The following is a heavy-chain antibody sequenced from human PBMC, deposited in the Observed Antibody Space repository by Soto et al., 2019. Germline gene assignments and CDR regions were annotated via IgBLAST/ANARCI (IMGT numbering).Heavy chain of an antibody. Sequence: SETLSLTCAVSGGSISSGGYSWSWIRQPPGKGLEWIGYIYYSGSTNYNPSLKSRVTISVDTSKNQFSLKLSSVTAADTAVYYCARDLLQSGYYYYGMDVWGQGTTVTVSS. CDR2: IYYSGST. CDR1: GGSISSGGYS. CDR3: ARDLLQSGYYYYGMDV. D-gene: IGHD3-10*01. V-gene: IGHV4-61*08. J-gene: IGHJ6*02.